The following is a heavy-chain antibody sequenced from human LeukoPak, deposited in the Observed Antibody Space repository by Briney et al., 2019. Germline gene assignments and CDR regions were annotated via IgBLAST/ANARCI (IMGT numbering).Heavy chain of an antibody. CDR2: IKSKTDGGTT. V-gene: IGHV3-15*01. CDR3: TTDGGEYSGSYYFDY. D-gene: IGHD1-26*01. Sequence: GGSLRLSCAASGFTVSSNYMSWVRQAPGKGLEWVGRIKSKTDGGTTDYAAPVKGRFTISRDDSKNTLYLQMNSLKTEDTAVYYCTTDGGEYSGSYYFDYWGQGTLVTVSS. CDR1: GFTVSSNY. J-gene: IGHJ4*02.